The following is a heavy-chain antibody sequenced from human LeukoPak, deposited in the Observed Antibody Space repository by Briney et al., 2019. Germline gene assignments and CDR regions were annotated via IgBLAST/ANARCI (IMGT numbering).Heavy chain of an antibody. CDR1: GYTFTSYY. V-gene: IGHV1-46*01. Sequence: PRASVKVSCKASGYTFTSYYMHWVRQAPGQGLEWMGIINPSGGSTSYAQKFQGRVTMTRDTSTSTVYMELSSLRSEDTAVYYCARDLHPLWFGESPQGFDYWAREPWSPSPQ. CDR2: INPSGGST. D-gene: IGHD3-10*01. J-gene: IGHJ4*02. CDR3: ARDLHPLWFGESPQGFDY.